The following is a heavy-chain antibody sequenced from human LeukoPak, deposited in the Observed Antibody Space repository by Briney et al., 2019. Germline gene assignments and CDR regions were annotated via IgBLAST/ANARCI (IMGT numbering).Heavy chain of an antibody. D-gene: IGHD6-13*01. Sequence: GGSLRLSCAASGFTFSSYSMNWVSKAPGKGLEWVSYISGDTTTIYYADSVKGRFTISSDNPKSSLYLQMNSLRAEDTAVYYCARGTGAGGLGYWGQGTLVTVSS. CDR3: ARGTGAGGLGY. CDR2: ISGDTTTI. CDR1: GFTFSSYS. V-gene: IGHV3-48*04. J-gene: IGHJ4*02.